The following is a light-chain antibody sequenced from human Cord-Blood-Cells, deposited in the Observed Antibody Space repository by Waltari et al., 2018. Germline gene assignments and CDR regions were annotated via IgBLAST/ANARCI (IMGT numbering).Light chain of an antibody. CDR3: CSYAGSSTVV. CDR2: EGS. V-gene: IGLV2-23*01. CDR1: SSDVGSYHL. J-gene: IGLJ2*01. Sequence: QSALTQPASLSGSPGQSITISCTGTSSDVGSYHLFSWYQQHPGKAPKLMIYEGSKRPSGVSNRFSGSKSGNTASLTISGLQAEDEADYYCCSYAGSSTVVFGGGTKLTVL.